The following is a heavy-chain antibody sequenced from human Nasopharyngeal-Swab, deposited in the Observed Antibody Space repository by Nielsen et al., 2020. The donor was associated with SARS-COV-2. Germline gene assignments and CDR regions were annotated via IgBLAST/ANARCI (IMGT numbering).Heavy chain of an antibody. CDR3: AKAMGSVYDTSGHYNAFDI. CDR2: ISGGVDST. D-gene: IGHD3-22*01. Sequence: WIRPPPGEGLEWVSGISGGVDSTYYADSVKGRFTISRDNSKNTLYLLMNSLRVEDTAVYYCAKAMGSVYDTSGHYNAFDIWGQGTTVTVSS. V-gene: IGHV3-23*01. J-gene: IGHJ3*02.